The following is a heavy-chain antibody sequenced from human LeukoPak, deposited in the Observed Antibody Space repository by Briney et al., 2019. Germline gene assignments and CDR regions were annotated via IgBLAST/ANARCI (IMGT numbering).Heavy chain of an antibody. CDR2: ISSSGSTI. CDR3: ARVGATSDYYYYMDV. Sequence: PGGSLRLSCAASGFTFSDYYMSWIRQTPGKGLEWVSYISSSGSTIYYADSVKGRFTISRDNAKNSLYLQMNSLRAEDTAVYYCARVGATSDYYYYMDVWGKGTTVTASS. CDR1: GFTFSDYY. V-gene: IGHV3-11*04. J-gene: IGHJ6*03. D-gene: IGHD1-26*01.